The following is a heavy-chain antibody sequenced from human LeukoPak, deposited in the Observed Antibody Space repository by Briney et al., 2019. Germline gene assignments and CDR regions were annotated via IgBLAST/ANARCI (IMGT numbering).Heavy chain of an antibody. D-gene: IGHD2-8*01. CDR1: GFTVSSNY. V-gene: IGHV3-66*01. Sequence: PGGSLRLSCAASGFTVSSNYMSWVRQAPGKGLEWVSVIYSGGSTYYAGSVKGRFTISRNNSKNTLYLQMNSLRAEDTAVFYCAKVRGTPYCANGVCSPYYYYAMEVWGQGTTVTVSS. CDR2: IYSGGST. J-gene: IGHJ6*02. CDR3: AKVRGTPYCANGVCSPYYYYAMEV.